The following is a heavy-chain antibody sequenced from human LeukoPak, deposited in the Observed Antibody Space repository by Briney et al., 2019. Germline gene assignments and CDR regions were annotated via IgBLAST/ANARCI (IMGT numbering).Heavy chain of an antibody. V-gene: IGHV3-74*01. CDR3: AREAKRSHAFDI. J-gene: IGHJ3*02. Sequence: PGGSLRLSCAASGFTFSSYWMHWVRQAPGKGLVWVSRINSDGSSTSYADSVKGRFTISRDNAKNTLYLQMNSLRAEDTAVYYCAREAKRSHAFDIWGQGTMVTVSS. CDR1: GFTFSSYW. D-gene: IGHD1-26*01. CDR2: INSDGSST.